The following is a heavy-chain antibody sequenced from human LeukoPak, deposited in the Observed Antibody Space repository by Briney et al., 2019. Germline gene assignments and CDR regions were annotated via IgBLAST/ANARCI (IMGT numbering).Heavy chain of an antibody. V-gene: IGHV6-1*01. Sequence: SQTLSLTCVVSGDSVSSKNGAWNWIRQSPSRGLEWLGRTYYRSKWYNDYAESMEGRMTISQDTSKNQYSLHLNSVTPDDTAVYYCARDFGTTGWHTFDYWGQGTLVTVSP. J-gene: IGHJ4*02. CDR1: GDSVSSKNGA. D-gene: IGHD6-19*01. CDR2: TYYRSKWYN. CDR3: ARDFGTTGWHTFDY.